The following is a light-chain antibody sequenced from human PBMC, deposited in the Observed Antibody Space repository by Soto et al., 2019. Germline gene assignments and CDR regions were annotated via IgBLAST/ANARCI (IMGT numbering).Light chain of an antibody. CDR2: TAG. Sequence: QSVLTQPLSASASPGQRVTIYCSGGSSNIGSNTVAWYQHLPGTAPPRLIFTAGQRPSGVPGRFSGSKSGTSASLAISGIQSEDEGDYYCSAWDNSLNGYVFGAGTKVTVL. CDR1: SSNIGSNT. V-gene: IGLV1-44*01. CDR3: SAWDNSLNGYV. J-gene: IGLJ1*01.